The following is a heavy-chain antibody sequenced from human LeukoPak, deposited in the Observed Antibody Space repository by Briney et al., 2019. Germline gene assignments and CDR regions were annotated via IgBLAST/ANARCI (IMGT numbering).Heavy chain of an antibody. V-gene: IGHV3-7*05. D-gene: IGHD3-16*01. J-gene: IGHJ4*02. CDR1: GFTFSSNW. CDR2: ISPDGSEK. Sequence: PGGSLRLSCVASGFTFSSNWMTWVRQAPGQGLEWVANISPDGSEKYYVDSVKGRFTISRDNAKNSLYLQMNSLRAEDTAVYYCARDYDWGQGSLVTVSS. CDR3: ARDYD.